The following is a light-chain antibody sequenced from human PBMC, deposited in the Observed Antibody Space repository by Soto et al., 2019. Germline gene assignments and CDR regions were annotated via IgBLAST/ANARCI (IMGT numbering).Light chain of an antibody. CDR2: EVS. CDR3: TSYKSSSTLDV. J-gene: IGLJ1*01. V-gene: IGLV2-14*01. CDR1: SSDVGGYNY. Sequence: QSALTQPASVSGSPGQSITISCTGTSSDVGGYNYVSWYQQHPGKAPKLMIYEVSNRPLGVSNRFSGSKSGNTASLTISGLQAEDEADYYCTSYKSSSTLDVFGTGTKFTVL.